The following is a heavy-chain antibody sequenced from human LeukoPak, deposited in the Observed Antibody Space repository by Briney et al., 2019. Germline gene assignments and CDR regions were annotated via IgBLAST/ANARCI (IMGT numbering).Heavy chain of an antibody. CDR1: GFTFSSYA. J-gene: IGHJ4*02. CDR2: ISGSGGST. D-gene: IGHD3-16*02. V-gene: IGHV3-23*01. Sequence: GGSRRLSCAASGFTFSSYAMSWVRQAPGKGLEWVSAISGSGGSTYYADSVKGRFTISRDNSKNTLYLQMNSLRAEDTAVYYCAKQDYDYVWGSYRYPFDYWGQGTLVTVSS. CDR3: AKQDYDYVWGSYRYPFDY.